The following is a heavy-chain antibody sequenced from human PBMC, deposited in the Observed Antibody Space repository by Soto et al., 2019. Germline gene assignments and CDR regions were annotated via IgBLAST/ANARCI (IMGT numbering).Heavy chain of an antibody. Sequence: SETLSLTCAVSGGSISSGGYSWSWIRQPPGKGLEWIGYIYHSGSTYYNPSLKSRVTISVDRSKNQFSLKLSSVTAADTAVYYCARGTAADFDYWGQGTLVTVSS. D-gene: IGHD6-13*01. J-gene: IGHJ4*02. CDR1: GGSISSGGYS. CDR3: ARGTAADFDY. CDR2: IYHSGST. V-gene: IGHV4-30-2*01.